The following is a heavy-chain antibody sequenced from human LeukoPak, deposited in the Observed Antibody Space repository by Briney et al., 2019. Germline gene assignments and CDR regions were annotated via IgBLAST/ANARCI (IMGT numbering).Heavy chain of an antibody. CDR2: ISYDGSNK. V-gene: IGHV3-30-3*01. J-gene: IGHJ4*02. CDR3: ARDRVGATDYFDY. D-gene: IGHD1-26*01. CDR1: GFTLSSYA. Sequence: SGGSLRLSCAASGFTLSSYAMHWVRQAPGKGLEWVAVISYDGSNKYYADSVKGRFTISRDNSKNTLYLQMNSLRAEDTAVYYCARDRVGATDYFDYWGQGTLVTVSS.